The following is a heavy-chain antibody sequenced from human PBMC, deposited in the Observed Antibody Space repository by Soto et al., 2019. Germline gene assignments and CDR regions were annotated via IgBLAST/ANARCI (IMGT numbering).Heavy chain of an antibody. CDR1: GYTFTSYY. D-gene: IGHD6-6*01. CDR2: INPSGGST. Sequence: QVQLVQSGAEVKKPGASVKVSCKASGYTFTSYYMHWVRQAPGQGLEWMGIINPSGGSTSYAQKFQGGVTMTRDTATSTVYMELSSLRSEDTAVYYCARDGYSSSNYYYYGMDVWGQGTTVTVSS. J-gene: IGHJ6*02. V-gene: IGHV1-46*01. CDR3: ARDGYSSSNYYYYGMDV.